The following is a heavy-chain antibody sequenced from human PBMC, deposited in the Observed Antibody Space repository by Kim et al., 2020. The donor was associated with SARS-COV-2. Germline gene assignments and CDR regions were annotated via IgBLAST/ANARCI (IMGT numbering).Heavy chain of an antibody. D-gene: IGHD6-6*01. CDR2: ISSSGSTI. J-gene: IGHJ4*02. CDR3: ARVYRSSSSATLDN. CDR1: GFTFSSYE. Sequence: GGSLRLSCAASGFTFSSYEMNWVRQAPGKGLEWVSYISSSGSTIYYADSVKGRFTISRDNAKKSLYLQMNSLRAEDTAVYYCARVYRSSSSATLDNWGQGTLVTVSS. V-gene: IGHV3-48*03.